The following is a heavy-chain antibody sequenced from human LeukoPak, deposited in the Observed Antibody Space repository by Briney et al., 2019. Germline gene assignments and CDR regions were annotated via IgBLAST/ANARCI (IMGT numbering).Heavy chain of an antibody. D-gene: IGHD1-1*01. CDR3: ARGLIVAGRTQLPPDF. J-gene: IGHJ4*02. Sequence: SGGSLRLSCATSGFTFSGYEMNWVRQAPGKGLKWLSYINGSGSTTYYADSVRGRFTISRDNAKKSLFLQMSRLRAEDTAVYYCARGLIVAGRTQLPPDFWGQGTLVTVSS. CDR1: GFTFSGYE. V-gene: IGHV3-48*03. CDR2: INGSGSTT.